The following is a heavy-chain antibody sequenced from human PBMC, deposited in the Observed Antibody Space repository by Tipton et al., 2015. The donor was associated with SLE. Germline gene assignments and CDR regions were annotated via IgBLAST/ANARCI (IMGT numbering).Heavy chain of an antibody. CDR1: GGSITNHY. V-gene: IGHV4-59*11. CDR2: IHYSGTT. J-gene: IGHJ3*02. Sequence: LRLSCTVSGGSITNHYWNWIRQPPGKGLEWLGYIHYSGTTHANPSLKSRVTMSVDMSKNQFSLRLTSVTAADTAVYYCARTLGAIAHTVYDAFDIWGQGKMVTVSS. CDR3: ARTLGAIAHTVYDAFDI. D-gene: IGHD1-26*01.